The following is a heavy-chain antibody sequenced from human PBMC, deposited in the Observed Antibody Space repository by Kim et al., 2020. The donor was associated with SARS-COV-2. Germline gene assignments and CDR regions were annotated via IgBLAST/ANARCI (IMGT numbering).Heavy chain of an antibody. V-gene: IGHV4-34*01. CDR3: ARARGHIVVVIAIRSFNYFDY. J-gene: IGHJ4*02. CDR1: GGSFSGYY. CDR2: INHSGST. D-gene: IGHD2-21*01. Sequence: SETLSLTCAVYGGSFSGYYWSWIRQPPGKGLEWIGEINHSGSTNYNPSLKSRVTISVDTSKNQFSLKLSSVTAADTAVYYCARARGHIVVVIAIRSFNYFDYWGQGTLVTVSS.